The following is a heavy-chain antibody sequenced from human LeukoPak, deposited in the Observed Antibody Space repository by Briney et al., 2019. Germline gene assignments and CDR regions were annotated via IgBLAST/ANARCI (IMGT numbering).Heavy chain of an antibody. V-gene: IGHV3-30*02. J-gene: IGHJ4*02. CDR2: IRYDDTNK. CDR3: ARDSYGDANFDS. Sequence: GGSLRLSCAASGFTFSNYSMHWVRQAPGKGLEWVAFIRYDDTNKYYADSVKGRFTISRDNSKNAVYLQMNSLRAEDTAVYYCARDSYGDANFDSWGQGTLVTVSS. CDR1: GFTFSNYS. D-gene: IGHD4-17*01.